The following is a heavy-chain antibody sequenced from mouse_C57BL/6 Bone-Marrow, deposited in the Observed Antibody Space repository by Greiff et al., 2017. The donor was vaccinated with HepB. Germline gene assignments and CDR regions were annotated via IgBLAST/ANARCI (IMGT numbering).Heavy chain of an antibody. D-gene: IGHD4-1*01. CDR3: ARDPELDYFDY. CDR1: GYSITSGYY. CDR2: ISYDGSN. J-gene: IGHJ2*01. V-gene: IGHV3-6*01. Sequence: EVKLMESGPGLVKPSQSLSLTCSVTGYSITSGYYWNWIRQFPGNKLEWMGYISYDGSNNYNPSLKNRISITRDTSKNQFFLKLNSVTTEDTATYYCARDPELDYFDYWGQGTTLTVSS.